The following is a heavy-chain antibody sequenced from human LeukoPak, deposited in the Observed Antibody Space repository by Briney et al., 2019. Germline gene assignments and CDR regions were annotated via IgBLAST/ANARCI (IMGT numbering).Heavy chain of an antibody. CDR1: GGSISSYY. J-gene: IGHJ4*02. V-gene: IGHV4-59*01. CDR2: IYNSGST. CDR3: AVMVRGDNFDY. Sequence: SETLSLTCTVSGGSISSYYWSWIRRPPGKGLEWIGYIYNSGSTNYNPSLKSRVTISVDTSKNQFSLKLSSVTAADTAVYYCAVMVRGDNFDYWGQGTLVTVSS. D-gene: IGHD3-10*01.